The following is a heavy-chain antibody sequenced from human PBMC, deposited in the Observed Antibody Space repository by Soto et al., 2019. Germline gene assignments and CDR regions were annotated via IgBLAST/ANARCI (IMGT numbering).Heavy chain of an antibody. CDR3: ARGRYYYYGMDV. V-gene: IGHV4-34*01. CDR1: GGSFSGYY. CDR2: INHSGST. Sequence: SETLSLTCAVYGGSFSGYYWSWIRQPPGKGLEWIGEINHSGSTNYNPSLKSRVTISVDTSKNQFSLKLSSVTAADTAVYYCARGRYYYYGMDVWGQGTTVTVSS. J-gene: IGHJ6*02.